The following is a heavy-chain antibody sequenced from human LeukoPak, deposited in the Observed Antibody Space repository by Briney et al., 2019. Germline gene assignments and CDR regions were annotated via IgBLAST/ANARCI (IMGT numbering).Heavy chain of an antibody. Sequence: GGSLRLSCAASGFTFSSYAMSWVRQAPGKGLEWVSAISGSGGSTYYADSVKGRFTISRDNAKNSLYLQMNSLRADDRAVYYCARDDYGGTAYWGQGTLVTVSS. J-gene: IGHJ4*01. V-gene: IGHV3-23*01. CDR1: GFTFSSYA. D-gene: IGHD4/OR15-4a*01. CDR3: ARDDYGGTAY. CDR2: ISGSGGST.